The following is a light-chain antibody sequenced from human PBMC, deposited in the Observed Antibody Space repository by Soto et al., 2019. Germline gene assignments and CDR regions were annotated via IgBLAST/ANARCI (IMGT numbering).Light chain of an antibody. V-gene: IGKV3-15*01. J-gene: IGKJ2*01. CDR1: QSVSSN. CDR2: GAS. CDR3: QQSNNWLRRT. Sequence: EIVMTQSPATLSVSPGERATLSCRASQSVSSNLAWYQQKPGQAPRLLIYGASTRATGIPARFSGSGSGTEFTLTISSLQSEDFAVYYCQQSNNWLRRTFGQGTELEIK.